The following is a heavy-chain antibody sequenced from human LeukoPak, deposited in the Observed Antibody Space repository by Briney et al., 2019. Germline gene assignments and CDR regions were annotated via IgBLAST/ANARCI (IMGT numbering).Heavy chain of an antibody. V-gene: IGHV3-30*04. Sequence: GGSLRLSCAASGFTFSSYAMHWVRQAPGKGLEWVAVISYDGSNKYYADSVKGRFTISRDNSKNTLYLQMSSLRAEDTAVYYCARGMGYYYDSSGYTFDYWGQGTLVTVSS. CDR1: GFTFSSYA. CDR2: ISYDGSNK. J-gene: IGHJ4*02. CDR3: ARGMGYYYDSSGYTFDY. D-gene: IGHD3-22*01.